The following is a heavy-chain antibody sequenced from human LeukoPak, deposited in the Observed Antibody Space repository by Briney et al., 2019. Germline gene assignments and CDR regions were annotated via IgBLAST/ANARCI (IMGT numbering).Heavy chain of an antibody. J-gene: IGHJ6*02. V-gene: IGHV3-74*01. CDR3: TRDHSYGMDV. Sequence: PGGSLRLSCAASGFTFSSHWMHWVRQAPGKGLVWVSRVNSDGSSTIYADSVKGRFTISRDNAKNTLYLQMNSLRAEDTAVYYCTRDHSYGMDVWGQGTTVTVSS. CDR2: VNSDGSST. CDR1: GFTFSSHW.